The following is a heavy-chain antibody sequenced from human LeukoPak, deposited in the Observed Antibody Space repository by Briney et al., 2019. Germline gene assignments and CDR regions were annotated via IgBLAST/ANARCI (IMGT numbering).Heavy chain of an antibody. V-gene: IGHV3-20*01. CDR1: GLTFDDYG. CDR2: INWNGGST. D-gene: IGHD6-6*01. J-gene: IGHJ5*02. Sequence: GGSLRLSCAASGLTFDDYGMSWVRQAPGKGLEWVSGINWNGGSTGYADSVKGRFTISRDNAKNSLYLQMNSLRAEDTALYHCAREKYSSSSDQNWFDPWGQGTLVTVSS. CDR3: AREKYSSSSDQNWFDP.